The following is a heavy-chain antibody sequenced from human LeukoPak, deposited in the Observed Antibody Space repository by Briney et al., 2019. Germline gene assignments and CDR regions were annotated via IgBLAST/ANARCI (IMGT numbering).Heavy chain of an antibody. CDR3: ATLGGWHDD. D-gene: IGHD6-19*01. CDR2: ISGSGGST. V-gene: IGHV3-23*01. CDR1: GFTFSSYA. Sequence: PGGSLRLSCAASGFTFSSYAVSWVRHAPGKGLEWVSAISGSGGSTYYADSVKGRFTISRDNSKNTLYLQMNSLRAEDTAVYYCATLGGWHDDWGQGTLVTVSS. J-gene: IGHJ4*02.